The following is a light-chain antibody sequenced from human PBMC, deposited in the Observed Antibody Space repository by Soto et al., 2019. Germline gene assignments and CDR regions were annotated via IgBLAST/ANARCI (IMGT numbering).Light chain of an antibody. Sequence: DIQMTQSPSSLSASVGDRLTITCRASQYISTYLNWYQEKPGKAPKFLIYAASSLQSGVPSRFSGGGSGTDFTLTISGLQAEDFATYYCQQSYSTPWTFGQGTRVEMK. CDR1: QYISTY. J-gene: IGKJ1*01. CDR3: QQSYSTPWT. CDR2: AAS. V-gene: IGKV1-39*01.